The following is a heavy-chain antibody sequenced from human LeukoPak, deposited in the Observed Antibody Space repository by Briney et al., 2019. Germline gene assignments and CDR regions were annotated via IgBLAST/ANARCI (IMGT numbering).Heavy chain of an antibody. CDR1: GGSVSSSNW. CDR3: ARKSDSSSWSSTYTIFDY. J-gene: IGHJ4*02. D-gene: IGHD6-13*01. Sequence: SETLSLTCAVSGGSVSSSNWWSWVRQPPGKGLEWIGEIYHSGSTNYNPSLKSRVTISVDKSENQFSLKLSSVTAADTAVYYCARKSDSSSWSSTYTIFDYWGQGTLVTVSS. V-gene: IGHV4-4*02. CDR2: IYHSGST.